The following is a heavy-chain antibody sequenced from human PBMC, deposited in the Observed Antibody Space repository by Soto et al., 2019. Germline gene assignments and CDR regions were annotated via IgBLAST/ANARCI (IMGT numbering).Heavy chain of an antibody. CDR2: INAGNGNT. V-gene: IGHV1-3*01. J-gene: IGHJ4*02. CDR1: GYTFTSYA. D-gene: IGHD5-12*01. CDR3: ARGPLYSGYDY. Sequence: RASVKVSCKASGYTFTSYAMHWVRQAPGQRLEWMGWINAGNGNTKYSQKFQGRVTITRDTSASTAYMELSSLRSEDTAVYYCARGPLYSGYDYWGQGTLVTVSS.